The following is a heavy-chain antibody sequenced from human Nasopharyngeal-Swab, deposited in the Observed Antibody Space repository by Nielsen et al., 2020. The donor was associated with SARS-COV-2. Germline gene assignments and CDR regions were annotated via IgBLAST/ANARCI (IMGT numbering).Heavy chain of an antibody. J-gene: IGHJ4*02. CDR2: IKSKVDGGTI. Sequence: GESLKISCAASRFTFNNAWMSWVRQAPGKGLEWVGRIKSKVDGGTIDYAAPVKGRSTISRDDSKSTLYLQMSSLKTEDTAVYYCTTGYYYGSGSFAYWGRGTLVTVSS. CDR3: TTGYYYGSGSFAY. CDR1: RFTFNNAW. D-gene: IGHD3-10*01. V-gene: IGHV3-15*01.